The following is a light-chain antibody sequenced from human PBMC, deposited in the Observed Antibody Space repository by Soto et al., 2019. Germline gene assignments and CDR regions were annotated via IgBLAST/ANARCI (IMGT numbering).Light chain of an antibody. CDR3: SSYTSSSTLVV. V-gene: IGLV2-14*01. J-gene: IGLJ2*01. Sequence: QSALTQPGSVSGSPGQSTTISCTGTSSDVGGYNYVSWYQQHPGKAPKLMIYDVSNRPSGVSNRFSGSKSGNTASLTISGLQAEDEADYYCSSYTSSSTLVVFGGGTKLTVL. CDR1: SSDVGGYNY. CDR2: DVS.